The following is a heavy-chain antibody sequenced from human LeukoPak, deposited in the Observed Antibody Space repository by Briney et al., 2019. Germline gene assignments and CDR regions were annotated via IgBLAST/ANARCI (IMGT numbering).Heavy chain of an antibody. CDR1: GYTFTGYY. Sequence: ASVKVSCKASGYTFTGYYMHWVRQAPGQGLEWMGIINPSGGSTSYAQKFQGRVTMTRDTSTSTVYMELSSLRSEDTAVYYCARSHSSGWYRAYFQHWGQGTLVTVSS. CDR2: INPSGGST. CDR3: ARSHSSGWYRAYFQH. J-gene: IGHJ1*01. V-gene: IGHV1-46*01. D-gene: IGHD6-19*01.